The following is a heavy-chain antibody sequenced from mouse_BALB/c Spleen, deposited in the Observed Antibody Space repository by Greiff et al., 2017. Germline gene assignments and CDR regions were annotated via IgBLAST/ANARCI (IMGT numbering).Heavy chain of an antibody. CDR3: ASSGGNYVAY. D-gene: IGHD2-1*01. J-gene: IGHJ3*01. CDR2: IDPENGNT. V-gene: IGHV14-1*02. Sequence: VQLKESGAELVRPGALVKLSCKASGFNIKDYYMHWVKQRPEQGLEWIGWIDPENGNTIYDPKFQGKASITADTSSNTAYLQLSSLTSEDTAVYYCASSGGNYVAYWGQGTLVTVSA. CDR1: GFNIKDYY.